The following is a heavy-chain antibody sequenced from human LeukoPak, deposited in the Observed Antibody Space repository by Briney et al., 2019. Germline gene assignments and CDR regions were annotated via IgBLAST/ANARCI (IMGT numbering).Heavy chain of an antibody. CDR2: IISIFGTA. J-gene: IGHJ4*02. CDR1: GGTSSNYA. CDR3: ARDVYCSSTTCSYYFDY. Sequence: GASVKVSCKASGGTSSNYAISWVRQAPGQGLEWMGGIISIFGTANYAQKFQGRVTITADESTSTAYMELSSLRSEDTAVYYCARDVYCSSTTCSYYFDYWGQGTLVTVSS. D-gene: IGHD2-2*01. V-gene: IGHV1-69*13.